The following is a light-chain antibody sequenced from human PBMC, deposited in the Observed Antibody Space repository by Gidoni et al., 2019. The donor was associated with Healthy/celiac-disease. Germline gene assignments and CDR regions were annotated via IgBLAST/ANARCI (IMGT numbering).Light chain of an antibody. CDR3: QQYGSSLLT. Sequence: EIVLTQSPGTLSLSPGERATLSCRASQSVSSSYLAWYQQKPGQAPRLLLDGASSRATGIPDRFSGSGSGTDFTLTISRLEPEDFAVYYCQQYGSSLLTFGQGTKLEIK. CDR2: GAS. V-gene: IGKV3-20*01. J-gene: IGKJ2*01. CDR1: QSVSSSY.